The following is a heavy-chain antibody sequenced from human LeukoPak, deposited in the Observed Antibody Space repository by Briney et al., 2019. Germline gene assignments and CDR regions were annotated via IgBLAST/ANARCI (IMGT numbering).Heavy chain of an antibody. CDR2: INPNSATT. Sequence: ASVTVSCKTSGYTFTDYDVHWVREAPGQGREWMGWINPNSATTNYAQRLQGRVTFTRETTLRVAYMELSSLTSEDAAVYFCARGDFGEPTTAFDVWGQGKMVAVSS. D-gene: IGHD4-17*01. J-gene: IGHJ3*01. V-gene: IGHV1-8*03. CDR1: GYTFTDYD. CDR3: ARGDFGEPTTAFDV.